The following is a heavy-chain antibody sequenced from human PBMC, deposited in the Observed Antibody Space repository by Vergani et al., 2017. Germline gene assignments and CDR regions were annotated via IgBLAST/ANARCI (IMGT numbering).Heavy chain of an antibody. D-gene: IGHD2-15*01. CDR3: ARGLTVVVVAATRGMDV. Sequence: QVQLQQWGAGLLKPSETLSLTCAVYGGSFSGYYWSWIRQPPGKGLEWIGVINHSGSTNYNPSLKSRVTISVDTSKNQFSLKLSSVTAADTAVYYCARGLTVVVVAATRGMDVWGQXP. J-gene: IGHJ6*02. CDR1: GGSFSGYY. CDR2: INHSGST. V-gene: IGHV4-34*01.